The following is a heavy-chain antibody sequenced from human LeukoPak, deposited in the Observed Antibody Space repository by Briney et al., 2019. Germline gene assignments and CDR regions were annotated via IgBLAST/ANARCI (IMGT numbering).Heavy chain of an antibody. D-gene: IGHD2-2*01. J-gene: IGHJ5*02. CDR3: ARSKAHLSTSWYGNWFDP. CDR2: IYHSGKA. V-gene: IGHV4-30-2*01. CDR1: GAFISSGGFY. Sequence: SETLSLTCTVSGAFISSGGFYWSWLRQPPGKGLEWIGYIYHSGKAYYNPSLESRVTISVDRSKNQLSLRLSSVTAADTAVYYCARSKAHLSTSWYGNWFDPWGQGTLVTVSS.